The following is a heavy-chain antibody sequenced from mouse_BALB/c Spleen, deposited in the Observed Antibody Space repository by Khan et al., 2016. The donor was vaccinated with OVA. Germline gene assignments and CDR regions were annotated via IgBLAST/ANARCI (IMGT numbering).Heavy chain of an antibody. J-gene: IGHJ4*01. CDR3: ARFSDGYYYTVDY. Sequence: QVQLKESGPGLVAPSQSLSITCTVSGFSLTTYGVHWVRQPPGKGLEWLGVIWAGGSTNYNSALKSTLSISKDNSKNQVFLKMNSLQTDDTAIYYCARFSDGYYYTVDYWGQGTSVTVSS. V-gene: IGHV2-9*02. CDR1: GFSLTTYG. D-gene: IGHD2-3*01. CDR2: IWAGGST.